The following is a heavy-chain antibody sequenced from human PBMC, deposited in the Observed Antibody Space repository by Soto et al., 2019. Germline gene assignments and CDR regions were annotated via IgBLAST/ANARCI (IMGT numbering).Heavy chain of an antibody. Sequence: GGSLRLSCAASGFTFSSYSMNWVRQAPGKGLEWVSSISSSSSYIYYADSVKGRFTISRDNAKNSLYLQMNSLRAEDTAVYYCARDTAYCSGGSCYRLVFDIWGQGTMVTVSS. D-gene: IGHD2-15*01. CDR2: ISSSSSYI. J-gene: IGHJ3*02. V-gene: IGHV3-21*01. CDR3: ARDTAYCSGGSCYRLVFDI. CDR1: GFTFSSYS.